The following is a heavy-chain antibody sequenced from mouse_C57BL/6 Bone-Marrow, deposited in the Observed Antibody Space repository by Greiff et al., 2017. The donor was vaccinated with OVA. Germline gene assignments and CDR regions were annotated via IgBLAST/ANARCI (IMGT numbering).Heavy chain of an antibody. D-gene: IGHD3-3*01. Sequence: VKVVESGPGLVQPSQSLSITCTVSGFSLTSYGVHWVRQSPGKGLEWLGVIWSGGSTDYNAAFISRLSISKDNSQSQVFFNMNRLQADDTAIYYCARVGQGYAMDYWGQGTSVTVSS. CDR3: ARVGQGYAMDY. CDR2: IWSGGST. V-gene: IGHV2-2*01. J-gene: IGHJ4*01. CDR1: GFSLTSYG.